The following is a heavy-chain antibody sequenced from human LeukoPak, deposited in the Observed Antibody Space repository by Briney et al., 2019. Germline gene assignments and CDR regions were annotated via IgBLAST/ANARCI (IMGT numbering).Heavy chain of an antibody. CDR3: AKAAYSSSWYWFDP. V-gene: IGHV3-43D*03. J-gene: IGHJ5*02. CDR2: ISWDGGST. D-gene: IGHD6-13*01. CDR1: GFTFDDYA. Sequence: GGSLRLSCAASGFTFDDYAMHWVRQAPGKGLEWVSLISWDGGSTYYADSVKGRFTISRDNSKNSLYLQMNSLRAEDTALYYCAKAAYSSSWYWFDPWGQGTLVTVSS.